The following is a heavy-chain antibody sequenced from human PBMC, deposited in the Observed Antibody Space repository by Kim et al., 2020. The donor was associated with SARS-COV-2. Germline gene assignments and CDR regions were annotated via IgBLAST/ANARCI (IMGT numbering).Heavy chain of an antibody. CDR3: ATDPDPSDYALGDY. V-gene: IGHV1-24*01. CDR2: FDPEDGET. D-gene: IGHD6-25*01. J-gene: IGHJ4*02. Sequence: ASVKVSCKVSGYTLTELSMHWVQQAPGKGLEWMGGFDPEDGETIYAQKFQGRVTMTEDTSTDTAYMELSSLRSEDTAVYYCATDPDPSDYALGDYWGQGTLVTVSS. CDR1: GYTLTELS.